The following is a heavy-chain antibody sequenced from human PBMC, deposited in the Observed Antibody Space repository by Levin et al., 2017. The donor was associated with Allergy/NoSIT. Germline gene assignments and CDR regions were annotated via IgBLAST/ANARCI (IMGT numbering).Heavy chain of an antibody. D-gene: IGHD3-16*01. CDR2: INQDGSEE. CDR3: ARGGGSFDS. Sequence: GGSLRLSCAASRFTFSNYWMTWVRQAPGKGLEWVANINQDGSEEYYVDSVKGRFTISRDNAKNSLYLQMNSLRAEDTAVYYCARGGGSFDSWGQGTLVTVSS. V-gene: IGHV3-7*01. CDR1: RFTFSNYW. J-gene: IGHJ5*01.